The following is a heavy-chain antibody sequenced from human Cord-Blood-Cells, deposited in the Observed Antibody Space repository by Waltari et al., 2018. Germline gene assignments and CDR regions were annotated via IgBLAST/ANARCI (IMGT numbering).Heavy chain of an antibody. CDR2: IYHSGST. V-gene: IGHV4-38-2*01. D-gene: IGHD3-22*01. Sequence: QVQLQESGPGLVKPSETLSLTCAVSGYSISSGYYWGWIRQPPGKGLEWIGSIYHSGSTYYNPSLKSRVTISVDTSKNQFSLKLSSVTAADTAVYYCARDSYYYDSSGLDYWGQGTLVTVSS. CDR3: ARDSYYYDSSGLDY. CDR1: GYSISSGYY. J-gene: IGHJ4*02.